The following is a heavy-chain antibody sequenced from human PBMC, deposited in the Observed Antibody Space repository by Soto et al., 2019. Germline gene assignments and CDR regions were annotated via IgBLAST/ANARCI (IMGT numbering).Heavy chain of an antibody. D-gene: IGHD2-21*01. Sequence: SGGSLRLSCAASGFTFSRHGIHWVRQTPGKGLEWVALISDDGNEKYADSVKGRFTISRDNSKNTVYLQMNNLRPEDTSVYYCATGGGIHFTPFDPWGQGTLVTVSS. V-gene: IGHV3-30*03. J-gene: IGHJ5*02. CDR2: ISDDGNE. CDR3: ATGGGIHFTPFDP. CDR1: GFTFSRHG.